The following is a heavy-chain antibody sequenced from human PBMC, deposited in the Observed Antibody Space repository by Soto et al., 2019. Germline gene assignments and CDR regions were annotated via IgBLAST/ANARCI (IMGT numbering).Heavy chain of an antibody. D-gene: IGHD6-13*01. J-gene: IGHJ6*02. V-gene: IGHV3-30-3*01. CDR3: ARDGYSSRSPYYYGMDV. Sequence: GGSLRLSCAASGFTFSSYAMHWVRQAPGKGLEWVAVISYDGSNKYYADSVKGRFTISRDNSKNTLYLQMNSLRAEDTAVYYCARDGYSSRSPYYYGMDVWGQGTTVTVSS. CDR1: GFTFSSYA. CDR2: ISYDGSNK.